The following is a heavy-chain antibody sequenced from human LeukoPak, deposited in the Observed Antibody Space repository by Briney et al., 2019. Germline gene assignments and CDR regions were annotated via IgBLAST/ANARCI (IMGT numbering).Heavy chain of an antibody. D-gene: IGHD5-18*01. CDR1: GYTFTSYY. V-gene: IGHV1-46*01. Sequence: ASVKVPCEASGYTFTSYYMHWVRQAPGQGLEWMGIINPSGGGTSYAQNFQGRVTMTRDTSTSTVYMELSSLKSEDTAVYYCARFHSSLHTAGDYWGQGTLVTVSS. CDR3: ARFHSSLHTAGDY. J-gene: IGHJ4*02. CDR2: INPSGGGT.